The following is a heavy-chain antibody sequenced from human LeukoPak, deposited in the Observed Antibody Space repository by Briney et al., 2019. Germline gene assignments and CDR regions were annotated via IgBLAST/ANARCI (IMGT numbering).Heavy chain of an antibody. J-gene: IGHJ3*02. Sequence: GGSLRLSCAASGFPFSSYWMHWVRQAPGKGLVWVSRINSDGSSTSYADPVKGRFNIARANPKKMLYLQMNSPRADDAALYYCARDRGLMWPSCAFDMWGEDTMVTVSS. CDR1: GFPFSSYW. V-gene: IGHV3-74*01. CDR2: INSDGSST. D-gene: IGHD1-26*01. CDR3: ARDRGLMWPSCAFDM.